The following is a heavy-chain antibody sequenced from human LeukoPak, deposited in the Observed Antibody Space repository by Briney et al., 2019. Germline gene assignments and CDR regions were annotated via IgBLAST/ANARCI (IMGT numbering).Heavy chain of an antibody. V-gene: IGHV4-39*01. Sequence: SETLSLTCTVSGGSISSSSYYWGWIRQPPGKGLEWIGSIYYSGSTYYNPSLKSRVTISVDTSKNQFSLKLSSVTAADTAVYCCIGTVTPEPYYFDYWGQGTLVTVSS. D-gene: IGHD4-17*01. CDR3: IGTVTPEPYYFDY. CDR1: GGSISSSSYY. J-gene: IGHJ4*02. CDR2: IYYSGST.